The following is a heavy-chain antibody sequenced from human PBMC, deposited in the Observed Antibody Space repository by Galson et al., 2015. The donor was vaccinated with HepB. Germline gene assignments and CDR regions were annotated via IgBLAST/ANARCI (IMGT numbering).Heavy chain of an antibody. Sequence: SLRLSCAASGFTFHTYDTNWVRQAPGKGLEWVSSITTSSTYIFYADSVKGRFTISRDNAKNSLYLQMNSLRSEDTAIYYCIAGGVSYFGHWGQGTLVTVSS. CDR1: GFTFHTYD. J-gene: IGHJ4*02. CDR3: IAGGVSYFGH. V-gene: IGHV3-21*01. D-gene: IGHD2-8*02. CDR2: ITTSSTYI.